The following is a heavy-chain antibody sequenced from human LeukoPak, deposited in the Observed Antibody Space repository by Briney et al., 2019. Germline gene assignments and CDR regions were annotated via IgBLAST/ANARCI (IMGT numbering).Heavy chain of an antibody. CDR3: AKDHYDSSGYPFDY. V-gene: IGHV4-34*01. CDR1: GGSFSGYY. D-gene: IGHD3-22*01. J-gene: IGHJ4*02. Sequence: PSETLSLTCAVYGGSFSGYYWSWIRQPPGKGLEWIGEINHSGSTNYNPSLKSRVTISVDTSKNQFSLKLSSVTAADTAVYYCAKDHYDSSGYPFDYWGQGTLVTVSS. CDR2: INHSGST.